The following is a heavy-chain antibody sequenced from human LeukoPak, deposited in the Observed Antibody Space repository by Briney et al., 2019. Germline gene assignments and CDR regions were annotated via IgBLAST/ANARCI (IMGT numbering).Heavy chain of an antibody. Sequence: ASVKVSCKASGYTFTSYGISWVRQAPGQGLEWMGWISAYNGNTNYAQKLQGRVTMTTDTSTSTAYMELRSLRSDDTAVYYCARDSAYYYDSSGYYYPDNWLDPWGQGTLVTVSS. V-gene: IGHV1-18*01. CDR1: GYTFTSYG. CDR2: ISAYNGNT. D-gene: IGHD3-22*01. CDR3: ARDSAYYYDSSGYYYPDNWLDP. J-gene: IGHJ5*02.